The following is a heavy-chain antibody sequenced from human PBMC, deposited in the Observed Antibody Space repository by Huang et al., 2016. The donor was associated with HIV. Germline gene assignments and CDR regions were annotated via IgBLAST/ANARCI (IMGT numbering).Heavy chain of an antibody. V-gene: IGHV4-30-4*08. CDR1: GDSISRGGYL. D-gene: IGHD2-15*01. J-gene: IGHJ5*02. Sequence: QVQLQESGPGPVKPSQTLSLTCTVSGDSISRGGYLWSWIRQSPGKGLEWIGSIYYTVTTSYNPSLRSRVTMSVDTSKNQFSLRLTSVTAEDTAVYYCARDRITQCNGGRCYSDWSDPWGQGTLVIVSS. CDR3: ARDRITQCNGGRCYSDWSDP. CDR2: IYYTVTT.